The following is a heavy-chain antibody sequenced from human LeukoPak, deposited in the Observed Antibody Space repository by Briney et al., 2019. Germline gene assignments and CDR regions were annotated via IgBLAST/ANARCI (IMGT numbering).Heavy chain of an antibody. D-gene: IGHD1-26*01. CDR2: IFYSGTT. CDR3: ARRANSGTYYGAFDI. Sequence: PSETLSLTCTVSGGSISSSSYYWVWIRQPPGKGREGIGNIFYSGTTYYNPSLKSRFTISVDMSKNQFSLRLSSASAADTAVYYCARRANSGTYYGAFDIWGQGTMVTVSS. V-gene: IGHV4-39*01. J-gene: IGHJ3*02. CDR1: GGSISSSSYY.